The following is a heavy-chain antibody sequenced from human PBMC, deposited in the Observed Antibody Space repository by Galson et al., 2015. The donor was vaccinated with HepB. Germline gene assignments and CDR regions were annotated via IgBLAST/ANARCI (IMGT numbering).Heavy chain of an antibody. CDR3: AKEKYSSSWALLDF. CDR2: IRYDENNR. Sequence: SLRLSCAASGFPFGSYGMHWVRQAPGKGLEWVAFIRYDENNRNYADSVKGRFTVSRDSSNNTLFLRMDSLRVEDTAADYCAKEKYSSSWALLDFWSQGALVNAS. J-gene: IGHJ4*02. CDR1: GFPFGSYG. D-gene: IGHD6-13*01. V-gene: IGHV3-30*02.